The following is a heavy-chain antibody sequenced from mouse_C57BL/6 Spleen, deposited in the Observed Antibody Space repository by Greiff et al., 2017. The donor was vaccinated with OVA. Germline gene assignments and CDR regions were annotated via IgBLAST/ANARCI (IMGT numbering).Heavy chain of an antibody. D-gene: IGHD1-1*01. CDR1: GYTFTDYY. Sequence: VQLQQSGPELVKPGASVKISCKASGYTFTDYYMNWVKQSHGKSLEWIGDINPNNGGTSYNQKFKGKATLTVDKSSSTAYMELRSLTSEDSAVYYCARRATVVGGYAMDYWGQGTSVTVSS. CDR3: ARRATVVGGYAMDY. V-gene: IGHV1-26*01. J-gene: IGHJ4*01. CDR2: INPNNGGT.